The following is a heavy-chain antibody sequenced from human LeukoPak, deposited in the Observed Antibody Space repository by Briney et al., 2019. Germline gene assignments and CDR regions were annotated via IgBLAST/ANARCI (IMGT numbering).Heavy chain of an antibody. CDR3: ARTYSDLRSYGLFDY. CDR2: IYHSGST. CDR1: GYSISSGYY. V-gene: IGHV4-38-2*01. Sequence: PSETLSLTCAVSGYSISSGYYWGWIRQPPGKGLEWIGSIYHSGSTFYNPSLKSRVTILVDTSKNQFSLKLSSVTAADTAVYYCARTYSDLRSYGLFDYWGQGTLVTVSS. D-gene: IGHD3-3*01. J-gene: IGHJ4*02.